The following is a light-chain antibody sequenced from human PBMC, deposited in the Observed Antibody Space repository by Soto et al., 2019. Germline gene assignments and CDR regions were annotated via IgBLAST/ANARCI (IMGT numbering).Light chain of an antibody. CDR2: AAS. CDR3: LQVRNFPRT. CDR1: QGIGDR. V-gene: IGKV1-12*01. J-gene: IGKJ1*01. Sequence: DIQVTQSPSSVSASVGDRVTITCRASQGIGDRLAWYQHKPGKAPQLLIQAASTLLSGVPSRCSGSGSGTDFLLTINSLQPEDFATYYCLQVRNFPRTFGQGTKVEV.